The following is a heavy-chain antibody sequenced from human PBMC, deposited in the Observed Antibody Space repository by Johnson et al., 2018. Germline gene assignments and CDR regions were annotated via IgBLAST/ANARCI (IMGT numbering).Heavy chain of an antibody. J-gene: IGHJ6*03. V-gene: IGHV4-34*01. D-gene: IGHD3-10*01. CDR2: INPSGST. Sequence: QVQLQQWGAGLLKPSETLSLTCAVYGGSFSGYYWSWIRQPPGKGLAWIGEINPSGSTNYNPSLKSRVTIPLDTSKNQFSLKLSPFTAADTAVYYCARGRTTMVRGVMPNYYYYYMDVWGKGTTVTVSS. CDR1: GGSFSGYY. CDR3: ARGRTTMVRGVMPNYYYYYMDV.